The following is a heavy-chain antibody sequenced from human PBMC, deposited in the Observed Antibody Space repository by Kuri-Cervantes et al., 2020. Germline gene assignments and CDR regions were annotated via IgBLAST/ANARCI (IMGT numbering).Heavy chain of an antibody. CDR3: AGGQQVAHEYFQY. CDR2: IGSSGSLI. V-gene: IGHV3-11*04. J-gene: IGHJ1*01. D-gene: IGHD6-13*01. Sequence: GESLKISCAASGFTFSDYYMRWIRQAPGKGLEWISYIGSSGSLIYYEDSVKGRVTISRDNAGNSLYLQMNSLRDEDTAVYYCAGGQQVAHEYFQYSGQGTLVTVSS. CDR1: GFTFSDYY.